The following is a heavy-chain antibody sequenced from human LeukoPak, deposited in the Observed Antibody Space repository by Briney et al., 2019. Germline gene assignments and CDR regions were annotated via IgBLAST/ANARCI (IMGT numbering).Heavy chain of an antibody. Sequence: GGSLRLSCVGSGFTFSSYVMYWVRQAPGKGLEWVAVIWHDESNRYYADSVKGRFTISRDNPKNIMYLQMNSLGAEDTAVYYCARREAKVVSYGLDVWGKETTVTVST. D-gene: IGHD4/OR15-4a*01. CDR2: IWHDESNR. CDR3: ARREAKVVSYGLDV. V-gene: IGHV3-33*07. CDR1: GFTFSSYV. J-gene: IGHJ6*04.